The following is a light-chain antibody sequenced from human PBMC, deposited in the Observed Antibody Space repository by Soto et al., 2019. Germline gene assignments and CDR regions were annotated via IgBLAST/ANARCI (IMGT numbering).Light chain of an antibody. CDR2: AAS. CDR3: QQSYSTPIT. Sequence: DIQMTQSPSTLSGSVGDRVAITCRASQSITYYLNWYQQIPGKAPKVLIYAASNLQSGVPSRFSGSGSGTDFTLTISSLQPEDFATYYCQQSYSTPITFGQGTRLEIK. J-gene: IGKJ5*01. V-gene: IGKV1-39*01. CDR1: QSITYY.